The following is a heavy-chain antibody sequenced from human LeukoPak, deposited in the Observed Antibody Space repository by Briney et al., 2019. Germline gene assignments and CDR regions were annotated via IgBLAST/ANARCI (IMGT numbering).Heavy chain of an antibody. CDR3: ARNYGSGSYYGY. Sequence: PSETLSLTCTVSGGSISSHYWSWIRQPPGKGLEWIGYIYYSGSTNYNPSLKSRVTISVDTSKNQFSLKLSSVTAADTAVYYCARNYGSGSYYGYRGQGTLVTVSS. CDR1: GGSISSHY. D-gene: IGHD3-10*01. CDR2: IYYSGST. J-gene: IGHJ4*02. V-gene: IGHV4-59*11.